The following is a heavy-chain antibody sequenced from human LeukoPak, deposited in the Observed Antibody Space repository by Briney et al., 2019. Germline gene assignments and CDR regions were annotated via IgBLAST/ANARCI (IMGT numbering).Heavy chain of an antibody. CDR1: GFSFGDDA. D-gene: IGHD3-22*01. Sequence: GGSLRLSCAASGFSFGDDAMSWFRQAPGKGLEGVGLIRRRANGGKTEYAASVKGIFTISRDDSNRIAYLQMNSLKTEDTAVYYCARAIQECDGSGYYCNSWGQGTLVTVSS. CDR2: IRRRANGGKT. CDR3: ARAIQECDGSGYYCNS. V-gene: IGHV3-49*03. J-gene: IGHJ1*01.